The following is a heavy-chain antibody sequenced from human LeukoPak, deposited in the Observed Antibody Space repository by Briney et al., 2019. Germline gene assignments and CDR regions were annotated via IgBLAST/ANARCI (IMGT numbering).Heavy chain of an antibody. V-gene: IGHV3-33*01. Sequence: GGSLRLSCAASGFTFSSYGMHWVRQAPGKGLEWVAVIWYDGSNKYYADSVKGRFTISRDNSKNTLYLQMNSLRAEDTAVYYCARGQAAARVFDIWGQGTMVTVSS. CDR2: IWYDGSNK. CDR3: ARGQAAARVFDI. D-gene: IGHD6-13*01. J-gene: IGHJ3*02. CDR1: GFTFSSYG.